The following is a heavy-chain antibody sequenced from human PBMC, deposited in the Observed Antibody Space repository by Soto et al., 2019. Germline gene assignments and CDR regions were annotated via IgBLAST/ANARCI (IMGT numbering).Heavy chain of an antibody. D-gene: IGHD5-18*01. Sequence: SETLSLTCAVYGGSVSGYYWSWIRQPPGKGLEWIGEINHSVSTNYNPSLKSRVTISVDTSKNQFSLKLSSVTAAATAVYYCARGEVETAIWSFGDSISYPSYYGMDVWGQGTTVTVSS. CDR1: GGSVSGYY. CDR3: ARGEVETAIWSFGDSISYPSYYGMDV. J-gene: IGHJ6*02. CDR2: INHSVST. V-gene: IGHV4-34*01.